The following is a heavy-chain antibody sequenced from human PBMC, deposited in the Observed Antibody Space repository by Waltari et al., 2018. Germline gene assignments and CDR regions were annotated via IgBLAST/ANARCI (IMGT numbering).Heavy chain of an antibody. CDR1: GFSLNRYS. J-gene: IGHJ1*01. CDR2: ISWSDDKT. Sequence: EVRLVQSGGDLVQPGGSLRLSCAVSGFSLNRYSMSWVRQTPERGLEWVSYISWSDDKTEYADSVRGRFTISRDIARNSVSLQMKNLKVEDTAMYYCARELGGSAAGTDHWGQGSMVFVSS. CDR3: ARELGGSAAGTDH. V-gene: IGHV3-48*01. D-gene: IGHD2-2*01.